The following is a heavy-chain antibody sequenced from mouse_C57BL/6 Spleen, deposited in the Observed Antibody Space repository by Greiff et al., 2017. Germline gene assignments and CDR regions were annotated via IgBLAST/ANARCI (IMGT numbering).Heavy chain of an antibody. J-gene: IGHJ4*01. CDR3: ARSNYGGYYAMDY. CDR2: IDPSDSET. Sequence: VKLQQPGAELVRPGSSVKLSCKASGYTFTSYWMHWVKQRPIQGLEWIGNIDPSDSETHYNQKFKDKATLTVDKSSSTAYMQLSSLTSEDSAVYYCARSNYGGYYAMDYWGQGTSVTVSS. CDR1: GYTFTSYW. V-gene: IGHV1-52*01. D-gene: IGHD2-5*01.